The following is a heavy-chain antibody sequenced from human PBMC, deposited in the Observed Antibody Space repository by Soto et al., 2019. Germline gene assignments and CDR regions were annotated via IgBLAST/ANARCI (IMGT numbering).Heavy chain of an antibody. CDR3: ARQGYSSSWFYYYYYVMDV. CDR1: GGSISSSSYY. D-gene: IGHD6-13*01. Sequence: SETLSLTCTVSGGSISSSSYYWGWIRQPPGKGLEWIGSIYYSGSTYHNPSLKSRVTISVDTSKNQFSLKLSSVTAADTAVYYCARQGYSSSWFYYYYYVMDVWGQGTTVTVSS. CDR2: IYYSGST. J-gene: IGHJ6*02. V-gene: IGHV4-39*01.